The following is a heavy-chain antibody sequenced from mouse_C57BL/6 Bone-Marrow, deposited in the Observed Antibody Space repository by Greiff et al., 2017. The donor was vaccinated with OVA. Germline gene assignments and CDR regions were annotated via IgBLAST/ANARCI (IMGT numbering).Heavy chain of an antibody. D-gene: IGHD2-12*01. CDR1: GYTFTSYW. CDR2: IDPSDSYT. CDR3: ARSAYYTPYYFDY. J-gene: IGHJ2*01. Sequence: QVQLQQPGAELVMPGASVKLSCKASGYTFTSYWMHWVKQRPGQGLEWIGEIDPSDSYTNYNQKFKGKSTLTVDKSSSTAYMQLSSLTSEDSAVYYCARSAYYTPYYFDYGGQGTTLTVSS. V-gene: IGHV1-69*01.